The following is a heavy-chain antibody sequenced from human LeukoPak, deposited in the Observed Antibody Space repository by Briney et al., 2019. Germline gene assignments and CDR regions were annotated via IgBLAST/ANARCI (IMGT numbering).Heavy chain of an antibody. J-gene: IGHJ5*02. CDR2: IYPGDSRT. V-gene: IGHV5-51*04. Sequence: GESLKISCKGIGYSFTSYWIGWVRQMPGKGMEWMGVIYPGDSRTRYNPSFQGQVTTSVDRPISTAYLQWVSLKASDTAMYYCACRDLTSTWSYPWGQGTLVTVSS. D-gene: IGHD2-2*01. CDR1: GYSFTSYW. CDR3: ACRDLTSTWSYP.